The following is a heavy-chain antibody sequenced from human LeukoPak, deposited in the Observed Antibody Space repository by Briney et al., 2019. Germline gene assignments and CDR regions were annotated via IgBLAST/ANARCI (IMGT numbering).Heavy chain of an antibody. V-gene: IGHV3-30*02. CDR1: GFTFSSYG. CDR2: IRYDGSNK. CDR3: AKERDTAMVTIDY. J-gene: IGHJ4*02. Sequence: GGYLRLSCAASGFTFSSYGMHWVRQAPGKGLEWVAFIRYDGSNKYYADSVKGRFTISRDNSKNTLYLQMNSLRAEDTAVYYCAKERDTAMVTIDYWGQGTLVAVSS. D-gene: IGHD5-18*01.